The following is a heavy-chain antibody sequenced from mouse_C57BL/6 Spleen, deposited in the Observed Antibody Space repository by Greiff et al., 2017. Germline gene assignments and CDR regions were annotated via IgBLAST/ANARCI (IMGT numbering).Heavy chain of an antibody. V-gene: IGHV1-39*01. CDR3: ARALKLGSGGDFDY. D-gene: IGHD4-1*01. CDR2: INPSYGAT. J-gene: IGHJ2*01. CDR1: GYSFTGYN. Sequence: VQLKESGPELVKPGASVKISCKASGYSFTGYNMNWVKQSNGKSLEWIGVINPSYGATSYNQKFKGKATLTVDQSSSTAYMQLNSLTSEDSAVYYCARALKLGSGGDFDYWGQGTTVTVSA.